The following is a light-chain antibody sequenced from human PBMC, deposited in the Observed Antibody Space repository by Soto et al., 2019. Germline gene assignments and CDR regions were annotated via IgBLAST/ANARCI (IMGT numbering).Light chain of an antibody. V-gene: IGKV3-20*01. Sequence: EIVLTQSPGTLSLSPGERATISCRASQSVSNSYLAWYQQKPGQAPRLLIYAASSRATGIPDRFSGSGSGTDFTLTISRLEPEDFAVYYCQHYGSSPSYTFGQGTKLEIK. J-gene: IGKJ2*01. CDR3: QHYGSSPSYT. CDR1: QSVSNSY. CDR2: AAS.